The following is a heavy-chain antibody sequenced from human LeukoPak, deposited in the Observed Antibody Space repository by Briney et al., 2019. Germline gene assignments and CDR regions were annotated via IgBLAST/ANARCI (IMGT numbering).Heavy chain of an antibody. D-gene: IGHD3-10*01. CDR3: ARDRGDYFDY. Sequence: SVRVSCKASGGTFSSFTISWMRQAPGQGLEWMGGTIPDFGTTYNGQKFQGRLTVTADESTDTAYMNLRGLTSEDTAVYYCARDRGDYFDYWGQGTPVTVSS. V-gene: IGHV1-69*13. CDR1: GGTFSSFT. J-gene: IGHJ4*02. CDR2: TIPDFGTT.